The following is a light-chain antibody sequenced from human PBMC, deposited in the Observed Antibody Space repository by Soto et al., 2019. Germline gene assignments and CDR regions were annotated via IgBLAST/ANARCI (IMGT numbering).Light chain of an antibody. CDR2: DTT. J-gene: IGLJ1*01. CDR3: LLSYNGPYV. Sequence: AVVNQEPSLTVSPGGTVTLTCGSSTGAVTNGHYPYWFQQKPGQAPRTLIYDTTNRHSWTPARFSGSLLGGKAALTLSGAQPEDEAEYYCLLSYNGPYVFGTGTKVTV. CDR1: TGAVTNGHY. V-gene: IGLV7-46*01.